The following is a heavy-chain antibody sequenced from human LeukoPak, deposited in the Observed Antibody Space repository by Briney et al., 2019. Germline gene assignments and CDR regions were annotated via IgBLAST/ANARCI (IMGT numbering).Heavy chain of an antibody. CDR2: IYYSGTT. CDR3: ARRIAAADAFDI. D-gene: IGHD6-13*01. CDR1: GGSIGSYY. Sequence: KPSETLSLTCTVSGGSIGSYYWSWLRQPPGKGLEWIAYIYYSGTTNYNPSLKSRVTISADTSKTQFSLKLSSVTAADTAVYYCARRIAAADAFDIWGQGTMITVSS. V-gene: IGHV4-59*08. J-gene: IGHJ3*02.